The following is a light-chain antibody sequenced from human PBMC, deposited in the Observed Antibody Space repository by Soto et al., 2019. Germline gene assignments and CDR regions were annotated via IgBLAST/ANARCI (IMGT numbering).Light chain of an antibody. J-gene: IGKJ2*01. CDR1: QSISDW. Sequence: DIQMTQSPSTLSASVGDRVTITCRASQSISDWLAWYQQRSGKAPKLLIYKASSLQSGVPPRVSGSGSGTDFTLPISSLQPDDFATYYCQQYNRFPYTFGHGTKLESK. V-gene: IGKV1-5*03. CDR2: KAS. CDR3: QQYNRFPYT.